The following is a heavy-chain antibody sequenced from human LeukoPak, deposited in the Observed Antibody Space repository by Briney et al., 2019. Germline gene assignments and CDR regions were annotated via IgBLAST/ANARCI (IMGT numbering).Heavy chain of an antibody. V-gene: IGHV3-23*01. CDR3: AKRGYYYDSSGYCFDY. CDR1: GFTFSSYA. CDR2: ISGSGGST. D-gene: IGHD3-22*01. J-gene: IGHJ4*02. Sequence: PGGSLRLSCAASGFTFSSYAMSWVRQAPGKGLEWVSAISGSGGSTYYADSVKGRFTISRDNSKNTLYLQMNSLRAEDTAVYYCAKRGYYYDSSGYCFDYWGQGTPVTVSS.